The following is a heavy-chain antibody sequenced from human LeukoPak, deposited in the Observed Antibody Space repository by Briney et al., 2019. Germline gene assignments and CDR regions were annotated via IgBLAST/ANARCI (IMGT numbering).Heavy chain of an antibody. D-gene: IGHD5-18*01. CDR3: ARDGGYSYGYSLDC. CDR2: IHISGST. Sequence: ETLSPTRTVSGGSISIYYWSCIRQPAGEGLEWIGRIHISGSTNYNPSLKSRLTMSVDTSKNQFSLKLSSVTAADTAVYYCARDGGYSYGYSLDCWGQGTLVTVSS. CDR1: GGSISIYY. J-gene: IGHJ4*02. V-gene: IGHV4-4*07.